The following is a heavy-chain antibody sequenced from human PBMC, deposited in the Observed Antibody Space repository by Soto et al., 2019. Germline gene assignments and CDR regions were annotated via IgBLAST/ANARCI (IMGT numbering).Heavy chain of an antibody. D-gene: IGHD3-22*01. CDR2: IYYSGST. Sequence: SETLSLTCTVSGGSISSYYWSWIRQPPGKGLEWIGYIYYSGSTNYNPSLKSRVTISVDTSKNQFSLKLSSVTAADTAVYYCASGVAYYYDSSGYYPTGSLDYWGQGTLVTVSS. J-gene: IGHJ4*02. CDR3: ASGVAYYYDSSGYYPTGSLDY. V-gene: IGHV4-59*01. CDR1: GGSISSYY.